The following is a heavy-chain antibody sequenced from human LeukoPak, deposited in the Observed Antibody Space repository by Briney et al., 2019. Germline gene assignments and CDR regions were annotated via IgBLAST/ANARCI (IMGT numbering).Heavy chain of an antibody. J-gene: IGHJ4*02. CDR2: ISSSSSYI. Sequence: GGSLRLSCAASGFTFSSYSMNWVRQAPGKGLEWVSSISSSSSYIYYADSVKGRFTISRDNAKNSLYLQMNSLRAEDTAVYYCARAPRGYYDSSGYYPPFDYWGRGTLVTVSS. CDR1: GFTFSSYS. V-gene: IGHV3-21*01. D-gene: IGHD3-22*01. CDR3: ARAPRGYYDSSGYYPPFDY.